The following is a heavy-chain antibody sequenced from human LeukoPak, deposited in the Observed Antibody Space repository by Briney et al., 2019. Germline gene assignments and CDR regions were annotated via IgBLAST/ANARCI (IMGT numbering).Heavy chain of an antibody. Sequence: PGGSLRLSCAASGFTFSSYAVSWVRQAPGKGLEWVSAISGSGGSTYYADSVKGRFTISRDNSKNTLYLQMNSLRAEDTAVYYCAKESQHYYDSSGYGYWGQGTLVTVSS. D-gene: IGHD3-22*01. CDR3: AKESQHYYDSSGYGY. CDR1: GFTFSSYA. V-gene: IGHV3-23*01. CDR2: ISGSGGST. J-gene: IGHJ4*02.